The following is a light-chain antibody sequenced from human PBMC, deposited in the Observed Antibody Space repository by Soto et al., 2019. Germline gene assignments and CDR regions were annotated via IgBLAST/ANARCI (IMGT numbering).Light chain of an antibody. V-gene: IGKV1-39*01. Sequence: DIPMTQSPSSQSASVGDRVTITCRASQSISSYLNWYQQKPGKAPKLLIYAASSLQSGVPSRFSGSGSGTDFTLTISSLQPEDFATYYCQQSYSTPQTFGQGTKLEIK. CDR1: QSISSY. CDR2: AAS. J-gene: IGKJ2*01. CDR3: QQSYSTPQT.